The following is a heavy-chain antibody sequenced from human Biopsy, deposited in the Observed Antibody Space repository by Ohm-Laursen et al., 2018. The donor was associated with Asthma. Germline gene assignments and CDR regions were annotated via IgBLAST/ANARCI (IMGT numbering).Heavy chain of an antibody. J-gene: IGHJ4*02. CDR3: ASQSSGPDFWSGYYYFDY. D-gene: IGHD3-3*01. CDR1: GFTFSSYG. CDR2: ISYDGSNK. Sequence: SLRLSCAASGFTFSSYGMYWVRQAPGKGLEWEAVISYDGSNKYYADSVKGRFTISRDNSKNTLYLQMNSLRAEDTAVYYCASQSSGPDFWSGYYYFDYWGQGTLVTVSS. V-gene: IGHV3-30*03.